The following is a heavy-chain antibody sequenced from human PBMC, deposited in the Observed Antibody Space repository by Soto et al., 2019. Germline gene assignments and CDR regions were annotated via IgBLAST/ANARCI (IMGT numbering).Heavy chain of an antibody. CDR2: ISRSSSLT. CDR1: GFTFSSYA. CDR3: ARDQWYAFDI. J-gene: IGHJ3*02. D-gene: IGHD2-15*01. V-gene: IGHV3-48*01. Sequence: GGSLRLSCAASGFTFSSYAMSWVRQAPGKGLEWVSYISRSSSLTYYADSVKGRFTISRDNAKNSLFLQMNSLRAEDTAVYYCARDQWYAFDIWGQGTMVTVSS.